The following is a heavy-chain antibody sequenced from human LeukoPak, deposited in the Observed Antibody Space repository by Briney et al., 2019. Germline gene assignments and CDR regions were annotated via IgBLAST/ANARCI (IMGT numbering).Heavy chain of an antibody. V-gene: IGHV1-24*01. CDR1: VNTLPELP. CDR2: FVLENAEI. Sequence: ASVRVSSKLSVNTLPELPIQWVRQAGGKGLEWMAGFVLENAEIVYAQKFQGRVTMTEDTSTNTAYMELTSLTSDDTALYYCATRGSDFWSGFDFWGQGTQVTVSS. D-gene: IGHD3-3*01. J-gene: IGHJ4*02. CDR3: ATRGSDFWSGFDF.